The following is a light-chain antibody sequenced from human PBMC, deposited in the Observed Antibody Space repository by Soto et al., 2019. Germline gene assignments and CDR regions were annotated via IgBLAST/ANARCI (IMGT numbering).Light chain of an antibody. CDR3: QTWGTGVHWV. Sequence: QSVLTQSPSASASLGASVNINCTLTSGHSSHAIAWHQQQPEKGPRYLMKVNGDGSHSKGDGTPDRFSGSTSGAECYLTISSLQSEDEADYYCQTWGTGVHWVFGGGTKLTVL. CDR1: SGHSSHA. CDR2: VNGDGSH. J-gene: IGLJ3*02. V-gene: IGLV4-69*01.